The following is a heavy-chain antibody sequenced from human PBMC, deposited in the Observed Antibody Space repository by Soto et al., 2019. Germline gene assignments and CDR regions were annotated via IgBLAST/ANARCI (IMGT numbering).Heavy chain of an antibody. V-gene: IGHV3-15*01. CDR2: IKSKTDGGTT. D-gene: IGHD3-9*01. J-gene: IGHJ4*02. CDR3: TTSDILTGYYRRKFDY. CDR1: GFTFSNAW. Sequence: GGSLRLSCAASGFTFSNAWMSWVRQAPGKGLEWVGRIKSKTDGGTTDYAAPVKGRFTISGDDSKNTLYLQMNSLKTEDTAVYYCTTSDILTGYYRRKFDYWGQGTLVTVPQ.